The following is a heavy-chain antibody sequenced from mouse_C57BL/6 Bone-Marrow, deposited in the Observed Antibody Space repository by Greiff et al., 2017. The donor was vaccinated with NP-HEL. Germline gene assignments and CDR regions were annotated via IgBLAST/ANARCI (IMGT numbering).Heavy chain of an antibody. Sequence: VQLQQSGPELVKPGASVKMSCKASGYTFTDYYMHWVKQKPGKGLEWIGEIYPGSGNTYYNEKFKGKATLTADTSSSTAYMQLSSLTSEDSAVYFCARDYGNYDYWGQGTTLTVSS. CDR1: YTFTDYYM. CDR3: RDYGNYDY. D-gene: IGHD2-1*01. J-gene: IGHJ2*01. CDR2: YPGSGNTY. V-gene: IGHV1-83*01.